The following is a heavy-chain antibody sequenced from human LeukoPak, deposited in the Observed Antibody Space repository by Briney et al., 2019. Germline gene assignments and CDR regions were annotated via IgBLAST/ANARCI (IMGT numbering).Heavy chain of an antibody. CDR2: ISSSSSYI. CDR1: GFTFSSYS. J-gene: IGHJ4*02. V-gene: IGHV3-21*01. D-gene: IGHD6-6*01. Sequence: GGSLRLSCAASGFTFSSYSMNWVRQAPGKGLEWVSSISSSSSYIYYVDSVKGRFTISRDNAKNSLYLQMNSLRAEDTAVYYCARVASSSSGPFDYWGQGTLVTVSS. CDR3: ARVASSSSGPFDY.